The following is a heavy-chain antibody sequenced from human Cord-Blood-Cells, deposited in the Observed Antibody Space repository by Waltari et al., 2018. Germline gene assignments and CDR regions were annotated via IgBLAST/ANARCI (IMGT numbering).Heavy chain of an antibody. J-gene: IGHJ3*02. Sequence: QLQLQESGPGLVKPSETLSLTCTVPGGSISSSSYYWGWIPQPTGKGLEWIGSIYYSGSTYYNPSLKSRVTISVDTSKNQFSLKLSSVTAADTAVYYCARHIAGWDDAFDIWGQGTMVTDSS. CDR1: GGSISSSSYY. CDR3: ARHIAGWDDAFDI. CDR2: IYYSGST. V-gene: IGHV4-39*01. D-gene: IGHD1-26*01.